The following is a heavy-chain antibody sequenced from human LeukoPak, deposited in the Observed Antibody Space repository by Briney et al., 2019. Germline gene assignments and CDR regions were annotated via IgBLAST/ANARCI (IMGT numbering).Heavy chain of an antibody. V-gene: IGHV4-39*01. CDR3: ASGHSFFDY. CDR1: GGSISGTKLY. Sequence: SETLSLTCTVSGGSISGTKLYWGCFRQPPGKGLEWIGQIFSGGNTYYNPSLKSGVSISADTSRNQFSLRLSSVTAADTAVYFCASGHSFFDYWGHGTLITVSS. J-gene: IGHJ4*01. CDR2: IFSGGNT.